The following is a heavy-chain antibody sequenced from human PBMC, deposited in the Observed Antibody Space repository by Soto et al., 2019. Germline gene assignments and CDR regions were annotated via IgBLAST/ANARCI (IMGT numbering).Heavy chain of an antibody. CDR3: ANDPSRNWFGHLRE. CDR2: ISYDGSET. Sequence: QVQLVESGGGVVLPGRSLRLSCAASGFTFSSFGMHWVRQPPGKGLEWVAVISYDGSETDYADSVKSRLTISRDNSQNTVFLEMGSLRPEDTAVYYCANDPSRNWFGHLREWGQGTQVTVSS. V-gene: IGHV3-30*18. D-gene: IGHD3-10*01. CDR1: GFTFSSFG. J-gene: IGHJ4*02.